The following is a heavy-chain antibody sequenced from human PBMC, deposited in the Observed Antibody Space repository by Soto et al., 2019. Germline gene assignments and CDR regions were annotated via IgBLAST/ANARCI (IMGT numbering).Heavy chain of an antibody. CDR1: GGSISSSSHY. V-gene: IGHV4-39*01. CDR3: AREFYYYYGMDV. Sequence: SETLSLTCTVSGGSISSSSHYWGWIRQPPGKGLEWIGSIYYSGSTYYKPSLKSRVTISVDTSKNQFSLKLRSVTAADTAVYYCAREFYYYYGMDVWGQGTTVT. J-gene: IGHJ6*02. CDR2: IYYSGST.